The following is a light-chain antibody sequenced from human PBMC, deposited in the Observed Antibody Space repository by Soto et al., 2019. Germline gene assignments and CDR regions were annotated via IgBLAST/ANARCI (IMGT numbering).Light chain of an antibody. J-gene: IGKJ2*01. CDR1: QTVSSN. CDR2: DAS. V-gene: IGKV3D-15*01. CDR3: QQYNNWPPVYT. Sequence: EIVMTQSPATLSVSPGERATLSCRASQTVSSNLAWYKQKPGQPPRLLIYDASTRATGIPARFSGGGSGTEFTLTISSLQSEDFAVYYCQQYNNWPPVYTFGQGTKLDLK.